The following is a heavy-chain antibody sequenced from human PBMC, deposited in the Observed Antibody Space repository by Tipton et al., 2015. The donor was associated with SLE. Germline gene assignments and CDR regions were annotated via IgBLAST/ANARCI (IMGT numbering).Heavy chain of an antibody. CDR1: GGSISSSSYY. V-gene: IGHV4-39*07. Sequence: TLSLTCTVPGGSISSSSYYWGWIRQPPGKGLEWIGSIYYSGSTYYNPSLKSRVTISVDTSKNQFSLKLSSVTAADTAVYYCARGGEYSTYYGMDVWGQGTTVTVSS. CDR2: IYYSGST. J-gene: IGHJ6*02. D-gene: IGHD6-6*01. CDR3: ARGGEYSTYYGMDV.